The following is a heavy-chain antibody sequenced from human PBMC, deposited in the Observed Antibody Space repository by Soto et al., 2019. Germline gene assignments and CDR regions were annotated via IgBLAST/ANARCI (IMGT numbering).Heavy chain of an antibody. V-gene: IGHV1-46*01. D-gene: IGHD1-20*01. Sequence: GALVKVSCKASGYTFTSYYIHWVRQAPGQGLEWMGIINPSGGSTSYAQKFQGRVTMTRDTSISTAYMELSRLRSDDTAVYYCARDITGTERYQLDYWGQGTLVTVSS. CDR2: INPSGGST. CDR1: GYTFTSYY. J-gene: IGHJ4*02. CDR3: ARDITGTERYQLDY.